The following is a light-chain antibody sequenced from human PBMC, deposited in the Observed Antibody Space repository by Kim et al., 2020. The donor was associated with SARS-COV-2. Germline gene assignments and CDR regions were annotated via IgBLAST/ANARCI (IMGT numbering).Light chain of an antibody. CDR3: SPYTSSSTRV. CDR2: DVS. V-gene: IGLV2-14*01. CDR1: SSDVGGYNY. J-gene: IGLJ3*02. Sequence: QSALTQPASVSGSPGQSITISCTGTSSDVGGYNYVSWYQQHPGKAPKLMIYDVSKRPSGVSNRFSGSKSGNTASLTISGLQAEDEADYYCSPYTSSSTRVFGGGTQLTVL.